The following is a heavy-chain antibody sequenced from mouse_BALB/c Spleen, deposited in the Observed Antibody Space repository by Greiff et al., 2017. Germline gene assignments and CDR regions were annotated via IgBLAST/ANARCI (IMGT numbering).Heavy chain of an antibody. J-gene: IGHJ2*01. V-gene: IGHV2-2*02. D-gene: IGHD2-1*01. CDR1: GFSLTSYG. CDR2: IWSGGST. Sequence: VQLQQSGPGLVQPSQSLSITCTASGFSLTSYGVHWVRQSPGKGLEWLGVIWSGGSTDYNAAFISRLSISKDNSKSQVFFKMNSLQANDTAIYYCARVYYGNFDYWGQGTTLTVAS. CDR3: ARVYYGNFDY.